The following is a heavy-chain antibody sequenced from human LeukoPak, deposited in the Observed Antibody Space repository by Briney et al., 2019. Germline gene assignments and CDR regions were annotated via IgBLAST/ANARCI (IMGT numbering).Heavy chain of an antibody. CDR2: IYYSGST. V-gene: IGHV4-59*01. CDR3: ARDSGPYGMDV. J-gene: IGHJ6*04. Sequence: PSETLSLTRTVSGGSLSSDYWSWIWQPPGEGLGWIGYIYYSGSTNYNPSLKGRVTISVDTSKSQFSLKLSSVTAADTAVYYCARDSGPYGMDVWGKGTTVTVSS. CDR1: GGSLSSDY. D-gene: IGHD5-12*01.